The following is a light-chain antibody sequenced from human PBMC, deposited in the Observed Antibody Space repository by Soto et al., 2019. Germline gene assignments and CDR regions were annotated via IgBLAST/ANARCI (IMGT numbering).Light chain of an antibody. V-gene: IGKV3-20*01. CDR3: QQYGSSPVTYT. Sequence: EFVLTQSPATLSLSPGERATLSCRASQSVSSYLAWYQQKPGQAPRLLIYGASSRATGIPDRFSGSGSGTDFTLTISRLEPEDFAVYYCQQYGSSPVTYTFGQGTKLEIK. J-gene: IGKJ2*01. CDR1: QSVSSY. CDR2: GAS.